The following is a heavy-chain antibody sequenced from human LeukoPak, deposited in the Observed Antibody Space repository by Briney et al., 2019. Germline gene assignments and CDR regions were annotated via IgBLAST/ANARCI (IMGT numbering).Heavy chain of an antibody. Sequence: KPSETLSLTCAVYGGSFSGYYWSWIRQPPGKGLEWIGEINHSGSTNYNPSLKSRVTISVDTSKNQFSLKLSSVTAADTAVYYCARGRYCIDYWGQGTLVTVSS. CDR2: INHSGST. CDR1: GGSFSGYY. D-gene: IGHD1-26*01. V-gene: IGHV4-34*01. J-gene: IGHJ4*02. CDR3: ARGRYCIDY.